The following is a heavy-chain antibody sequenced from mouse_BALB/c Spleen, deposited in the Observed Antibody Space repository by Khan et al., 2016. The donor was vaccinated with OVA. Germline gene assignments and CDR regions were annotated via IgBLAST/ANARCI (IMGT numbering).Heavy chain of an antibody. CDR3: VRGRSY. CDR1: GYSITSDYA. Sequence: EVQLVESGPGLVKPSQSLSLTCTVTGYSITSDYAWNWIRQFLGNRLEWMGYINYSGSTSKKPSLKSRMSISRDTSKNQIFLHLNSVTTEDTATYYCVRGRSYWGQGTLVTVSA. CDR2: INYSGST. J-gene: IGHJ3*01. V-gene: IGHV3-2*02.